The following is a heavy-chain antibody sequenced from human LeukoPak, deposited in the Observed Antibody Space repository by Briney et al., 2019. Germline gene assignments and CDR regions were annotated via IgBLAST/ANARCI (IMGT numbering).Heavy chain of an antibody. CDR2: IRGSGGDT. V-gene: IGHV3-23*01. CDR3: GRDPKGDYVGAFEF. J-gene: IGHJ3*01. CDR1: GFTFSNYA. D-gene: IGHD4-17*01. Sequence: GGSLRLSCAASGFTFSNYALVWVRQAPGKGLEWLSAIRGSGGDTNYADAVKGRFTISRDNSKNTLYLQMNSLRAEDTAVYYCGRDPKGDYVGAFEFWGQGTMVTVSS.